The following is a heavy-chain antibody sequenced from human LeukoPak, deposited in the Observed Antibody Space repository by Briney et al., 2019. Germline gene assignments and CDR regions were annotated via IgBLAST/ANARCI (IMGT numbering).Heavy chain of an antibody. CDR3: AKGVRAVAGTSWPN. CDR2: ISGSDGST. V-gene: IGHV3-23*01. J-gene: IGHJ4*02. D-gene: IGHD6-19*01. CDR1: GFTFSSYA. Sequence: GGSLRLSCAASGFTFSSYAMSWGRHAPGKGLELVSAISGSDGSTYFADSLKGRFTISRDKSKNTLYLQLNSLRAEDTAVYYCAKGVRAVAGTSWPNWGQGTLVTVSS.